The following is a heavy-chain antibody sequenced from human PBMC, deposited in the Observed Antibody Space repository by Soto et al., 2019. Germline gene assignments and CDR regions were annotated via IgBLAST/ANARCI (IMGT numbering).Heavy chain of an antibody. D-gene: IGHD3-10*01. J-gene: IGHJ4*02. CDR3: ARDSGFYGSGSYYNIYFDY. V-gene: IGHV3-11*01. CDR2: ISSSGSTI. Sequence: GGSLRLSCAASGFTFSDYYMSWIRQAPGKGLEWVSYISSSGSTIYYADSVKGRFTISRDNAKNSLYLQMNSLRAEDTAVYYCARDSGFYGSGSYYNIYFDYWGQGTLVTVSS. CDR1: GFTFSDYY.